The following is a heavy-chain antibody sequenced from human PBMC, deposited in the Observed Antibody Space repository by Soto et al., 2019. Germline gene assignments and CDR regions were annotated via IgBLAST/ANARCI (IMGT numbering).Heavy chain of an antibody. J-gene: IGHJ4*02. CDR3: AVYYSEVLGRSSSFDY. D-gene: IGHD6-6*01. Sequence: SVKVSCKASGFTFTSSAVQWVRQARGQRLEWIGWIVVGSGNTNYAQKFQERVTITRDMSTSTAYMELSSLRSEDTAVYYCAVYYSEVLGRSSSFDYWGQGTLVTVSS. CDR2: IVVGSGNT. V-gene: IGHV1-58*01. CDR1: GFTFTSSA.